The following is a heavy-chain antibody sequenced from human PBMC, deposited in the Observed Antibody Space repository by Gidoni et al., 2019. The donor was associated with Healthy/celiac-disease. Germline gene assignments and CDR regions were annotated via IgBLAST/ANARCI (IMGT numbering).Heavy chain of an antibody. V-gene: IGHV4-59*01. Sequence: QVQLQESGPGLVKPSETLSLTCTVSGGSISSYYWSWIRQPPGKGLEWIGYIYYSGSTNYNPSLKIRVTISVDTSKNQFSLKLSSVTAADTAVYYCARESSCSGGSCYLYYYYGMDVWGQGTTVTVSS. CDR3: ARESSCSGGSCYLYYYYGMDV. CDR2: IYYSGST. J-gene: IGHJ6*02. D-gene: IGHD2-15*01. CDR1: GGSISSYY.